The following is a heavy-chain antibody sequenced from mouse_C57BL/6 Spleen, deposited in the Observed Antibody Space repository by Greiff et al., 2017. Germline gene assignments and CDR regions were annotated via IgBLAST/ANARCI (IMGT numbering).Heavy chain of an antibody. Sequence: QVQLKQSGAELVKPGASVKLSCKASGYTFTEYTIHWVKQRSGQGLEWIGWFYPGSGSIKYNEKFKDKATLTADKSSSTVYMELSRLTSEDSAVYFCARHEGDYYGSSLYAMDYWGQGTSVTVSS. D-gene: IGHD1-1*01. CDR1: GYTFTEYT. CDR2: FYPGSGSI. CDR3: ARHEGDYYGSSLYAMDY. J-gene: IGHJ4*01. V-gene: IGHV1-62-2*01.